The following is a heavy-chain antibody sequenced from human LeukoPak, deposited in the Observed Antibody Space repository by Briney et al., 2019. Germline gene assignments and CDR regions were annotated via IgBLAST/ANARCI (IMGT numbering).Heavy chain of an antibody. D-gene: IGHD3-10*01. CDR3: ARSGSTYYYGMDV. J-gene: IGHJ6*02. V-gene: IGHV3-33*01. Sequence: GGSLRLSCAASGFTFSSYGMHWVRQGPGKRLEWVTFIWYDGTDKNYADSVKGRFTISRDNSKNTLYLQMNSLRAEDTAVYYCARSGSTYYYGMDVWGQGTTVTVSS. CDR1: GFTFSSYG. CDR2: IWYDGTDK.